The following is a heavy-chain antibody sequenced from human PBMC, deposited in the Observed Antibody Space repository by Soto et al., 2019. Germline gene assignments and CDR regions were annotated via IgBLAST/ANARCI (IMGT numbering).Heavy chain of an antibody. J-gene: IGHJ6*02. Sequence: ASVKVSCKASGYTFTDYYIHWVRQAPGQGLEWMGWINPDSGGTNYAQKFQGWVTMTRDTSISTAYMELSRLRSDDTAVYYCATYYDFWSGPPNYGMDVWGQGTTVTVSS. CDR3: ATYYDFWSGPPNYGMDV. CDR1: GYTFTDYY. D-gene: IGHD3-3*01. CDR2: INPDSGGT. V-gene: IGHV1-2*04.